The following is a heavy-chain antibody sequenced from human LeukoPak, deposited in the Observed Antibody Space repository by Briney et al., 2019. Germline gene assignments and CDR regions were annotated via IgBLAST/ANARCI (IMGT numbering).Heavy chain of an antibody. CDR3: ARRRYFDSTAFDY. CDR1: GGSISSYY. CDR2: IYYTGST. V-gene: IGHV4-39*01. D-gene: IGHD3-9*01. J-gene: IGHJ4*02. Sequence: SETLSLTCTVSGGSISSYYWSWIRQSPGKGLQWIGSIYYTGSTYYNPSLKSRVTLSVDTPKKQFSLRLTSVTAADTAVYFCARRRYFDSTAFDYWGRGTLVTVSS.